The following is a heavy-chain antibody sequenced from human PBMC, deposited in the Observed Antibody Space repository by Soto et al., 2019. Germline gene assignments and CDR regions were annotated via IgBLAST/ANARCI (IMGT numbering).Heavy chain of an antibody. CDR3: ARDLLLEYCGGDCYDY. J-gene: IGHJ4*02. CDR2: INPNNGGT. Sequence: ASVKVSCKASGYTFIAYYVHWVRQAPGQGLEWMGWINPNNGGTNYAQKKQGRVTMTRDTSISTAYMELSRLRSDDTAVYYCARDLLLEYCGGDCYDYWGQGTLVTVSS. CDR1: GYTFIAYY. D-gene: IGHD2-21*01. V-gene: IGHV1-2*02.